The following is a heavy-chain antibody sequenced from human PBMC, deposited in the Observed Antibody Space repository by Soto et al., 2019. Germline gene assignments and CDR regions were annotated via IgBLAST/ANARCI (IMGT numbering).Heavy chain of an antibody. D-gene: IGHD3-10*01. J-gene: IGHJ6*02. CDR3: ARGGAEGHYGSGAGMDV. CDR1: GGSISSGGYY. CDR2: IYYSGST. V-gene: IGHV4-31*03. Sequence: QVQLQESGPGLVKPSQTLSLTCTVSGGSISSGGYYWSWIRQHPGKGLEWIGYIYYSGSTYYNPSLKSRVTISVDTSKNQFSLKLSSVTAADTAVYYCARGGAEGHYGSGAGMDVWGQGTTVTVSS.